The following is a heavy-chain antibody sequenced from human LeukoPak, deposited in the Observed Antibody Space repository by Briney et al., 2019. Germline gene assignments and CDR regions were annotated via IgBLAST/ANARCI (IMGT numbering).Heavy chain of an antibody. Sequence: GGSLRLSCAASGFTFSSYGMSWVRQAPGKGPEWVSAFSGGGGKAYYADSVKGRFTISRDNSKNTLYLQMNSLRAEDTAVYYCAKRGYYDSSGYYAPFDYWGQGTLVTVSS. J-gene: IGHJ4*02. CDR3: AKRGYYDSSGYYAPFDY. CDR1: GFTFSSYG. D-gene: IGHD3-22*01. CDR2: FSGGGGKA. V-gene: IGHV3-23*01.